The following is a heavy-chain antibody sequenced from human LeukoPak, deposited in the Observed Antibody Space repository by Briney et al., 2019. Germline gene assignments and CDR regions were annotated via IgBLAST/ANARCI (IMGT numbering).Heavy chain of an antibody. V-gene: IGHV4-59*08. Sequence: SETLSLTCTVSGGSISSYYWGWIRQPPGKGLEWIGYIYYSGSTNYNPSLKSRVTISVDTSKNQFSLKLSSVTAADTAVYYCARHIPQAAAVEWDYWGQGTLVTVSS. CDR1: GGSISSYY. J-gene: IGHJ4*02. D-gene: IGHD6-13*01. CDR2: IYYSGST. CDR3: ARHIPQAAAVEWDY.